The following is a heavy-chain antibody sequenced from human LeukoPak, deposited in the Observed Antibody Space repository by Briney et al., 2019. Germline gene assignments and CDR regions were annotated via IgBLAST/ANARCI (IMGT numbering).Heavy chain of an antibody. CDR2: IYYSGST. Sequence: SETLSLTCTVSGDSISSYYWSWIWQPPGKGLEWIGYIYYSGSTKYNPSLKSRVTISVDTSKNQFSLKLSSVTAADTAVYYCARDRQATTAYDAFDIWGRGTMVTASS. D-gene: IGHD4-17*01. CDR1: GDSISSYY. J-gene: IGHJ3*02. CDR3: ARDRQATTAYDAFDI. V-gene: IGHV4-59*01.